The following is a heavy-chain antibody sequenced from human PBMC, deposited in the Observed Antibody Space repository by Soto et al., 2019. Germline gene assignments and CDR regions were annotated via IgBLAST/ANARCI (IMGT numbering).Heavy chain of an antibody. Sequence: GGSLRLSCSASGFTFSSYAMSWVRQAPGKGLEWVSTISGSGGSTYYADSVEGRFTISRDNSKNTLYSQMNSLRVEDTAVYYCARELYGGGHYYYGMDVWGQGTTVTVSS. D-gene: IGHD3-10*02. J-gene: IGHJ6*02. V-gene: IGHV3-23*01. CDR2: ISGSGGST. CDR1: GFTFSSYA. CDR3: ARELYGGGHYYYGMDV.